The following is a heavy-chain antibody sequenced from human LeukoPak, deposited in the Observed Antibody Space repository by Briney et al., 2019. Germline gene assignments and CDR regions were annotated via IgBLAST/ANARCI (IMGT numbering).Heavy chain of an antibody. D-gene: IGHD2-21*02. CDR3: ARDYCGGDCYVDY. CDR2: IWYDGSNK. Sequence: GRSLRLSCAASGFTFSSYGMHWVRQAPGKGPEWVAVIWYDGSNKYYADSVKGRFTISRDNSKNTLYLQMNSLRAEDTAVYYCARDYCGGDCYVDYWGQGTLVTVSS. V-gene: IGHV3-33*01. CDR1: GFTFSSYG. J-gene: IGHJ4*02.